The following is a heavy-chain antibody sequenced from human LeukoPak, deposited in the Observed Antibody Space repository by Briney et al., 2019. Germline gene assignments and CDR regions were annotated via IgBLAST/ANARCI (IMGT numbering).Heavy chain of an antibody. CDR1: GGSISFYH. CDR2: VDYTGSA. V-gene: IGHV4-59*01. CDR3: ARRYNESPRAIRFDH. Sequence: NPSETLSLTCTVSGGSISFYHWSWIRQPPGKGLEWIAYVDYTGSANYNPSLKSRVSISLDTSKNQFSLQLRSVTAADTAVYYCARRYNESPRAIRFDHWGQGTLVTASS. J-gene: IGHJ4*02. D-gene: IGHD1-1*01.